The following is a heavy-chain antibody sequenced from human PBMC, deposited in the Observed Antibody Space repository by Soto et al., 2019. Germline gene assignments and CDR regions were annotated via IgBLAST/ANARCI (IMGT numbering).Heavy chain of an antibody. J-gene: IGHJ5*02. V-gene: IGHV3-30*18. Sequence: TGGSLRLSCAASGFTFSSYGMHWVRQAPGKGLEWVAVISYDGGNKYYADSVKGRFTISRDNSKNTLYLQMNSLRAEDTAVYYCAKCGDIAAAGPFDPWGQGTLVTVSS. CDR3: AKCGDIAAAGPFDP. D-gene: IGHD6-13*01. CDR1: GFTFSSYG. CDR2: ISYDGGNK.